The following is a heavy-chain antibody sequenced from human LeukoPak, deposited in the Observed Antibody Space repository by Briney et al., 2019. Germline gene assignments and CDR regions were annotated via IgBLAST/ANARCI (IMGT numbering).Heavy chain of an antibody. CDR1: GFTFSSYS. D-gene: IGHD1-1*01. J-gene: IGHJ5*02. CDR3: ARDELVNLFEGLEPHRGWFDP. CDR2: ISSSSSYI. V-gene: IGHV3-21*01. Sequence: GGSLRLSCAASGFTFSSYSMNWVRQAPGKGLEWVSSISSSSSYIYYADSVKGRFTISRDNAKNSLYLQMNSLRAEDTAVYYCARDELVNLFEGLEPHRGWFDPWGQGTLVTVSS.